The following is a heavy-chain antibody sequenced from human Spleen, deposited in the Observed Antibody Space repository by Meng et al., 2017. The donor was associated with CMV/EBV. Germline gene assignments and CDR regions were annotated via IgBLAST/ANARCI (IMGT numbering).Heavy chain of an antibody. D-gene: IGHD1-14*01. Sequence: KASGYTFTSYGISWVRQAPGQGLEWMGWISTYNGNTNYAQKLQSRVTMTTDTSTSTAYMELRSLSSDDTAVYYCARSSHTGNPYYFDYWGQGTLVTVSS. CDR2: ISTYNGNT. J-gene: IGHJ4*02. V-gene: IGHV1-18*01. CDR3: ARSSHTGNPYYFDY. CDR1: GYTFTSYG.